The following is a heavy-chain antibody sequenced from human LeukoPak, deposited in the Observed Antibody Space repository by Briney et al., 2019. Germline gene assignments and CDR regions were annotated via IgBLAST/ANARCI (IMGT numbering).Heavy chain of an antibody. CDR3: ASGPSTQDIDY. CDR2: INPSGGTT. J-gene: IGHJ4*02. Sequence: GASVKVSCKASGYTFTSYYMHWVRQAPGQGLEWMGIINPSGGTTSYAQKFQGRVTMTRDTSTSTVYMELSSLRSEDTAVYYCASGPSTQDIDYWGQGTLVSVSS. V-gene: IGHV1-46*01. CDR1: GYTFTSYY. D-gene: IGHD3/OR15-3a*01.